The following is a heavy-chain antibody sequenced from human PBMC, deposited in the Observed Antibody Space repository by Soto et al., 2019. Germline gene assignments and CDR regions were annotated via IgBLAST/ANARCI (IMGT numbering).Heavy chain of an antibody. Sequence: PGGSLRLSCAASGFTFSSYAMHWVRQAPGKGLEWVAVISYDGSNKYYADSVKGRFTISRDNSKNTLYLQMNSLRAEDTAVYYCASGYSSGWYYSGQRYWGQGTLVTVSS. CDR3: ASGYSSGWYYSGQRY. CDR1: GFTFSSYA. V-gene: IGHV3-30-3*01. D-gene: IGHD6-19*01. CDR2: ISYDGSNK. J-gene: IGHJ4*02.